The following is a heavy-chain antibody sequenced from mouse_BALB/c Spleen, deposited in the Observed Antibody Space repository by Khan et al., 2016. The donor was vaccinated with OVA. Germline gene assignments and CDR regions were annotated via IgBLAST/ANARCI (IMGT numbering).Heavy chain of an antibody. J-gene: IGHJ3*01. CDR1: GYTFTSFW. Sequence: VQLQQSGPELVRPGASVKMSCKASGYTFTSFWIHWVKQRPGQGLEWIGMIDPSKSETRLNQKFKDKATLNVDKSSNTAYIQLSRLTSEDAAVDYCARGGYGSPFAYWGQGTLVTVSA. D-gene: IGHD1-1*01. CDR3: ARGGYGSPFAY. CDR2: IDPSKSET. V-gene: IGHV1S127*01.